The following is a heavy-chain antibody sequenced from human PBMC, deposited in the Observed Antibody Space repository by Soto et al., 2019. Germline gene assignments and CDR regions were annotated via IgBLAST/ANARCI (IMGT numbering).Heavy chain of an antibody. J-gene: IGHJ6*02. V-gene: IGHV1-46*01. Sequence: ASVKVSCKASGYTFTSYYMHWVRQAPGQGLEWMGIINPSGGSTSYAQKFQGRVTMTRDTSTSTVYMELSSLRSEDTAVYYCARPGGWYSIDYYGMDVWGQGTTVNRLL. CDR1: GYTFTSYY. D-gene: IGHD6-19*01. CDR2: INPSGGST. CDR3: ARPGGWYSIDYYGMDV.